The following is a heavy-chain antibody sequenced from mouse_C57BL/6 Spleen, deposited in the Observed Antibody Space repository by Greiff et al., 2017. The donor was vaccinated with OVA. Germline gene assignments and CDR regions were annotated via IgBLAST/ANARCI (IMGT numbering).Heavy chain of an antibody. Sequence: QVQLQQPGAELVKPGASVKLSCKASGYTFTSYWMQWVKQRPGQGLEWIGEIDPSDSYTNYNQKFKGKATLTVDTSTSTAYMQLSSLTSEDSAVYYCARKGDYDYRYWYFDVWGTGTPVTVSS. J-gene: IGHJ1*03. CDR3: ARKGDYDYRYWYFDV. CDR1: GYTFTSYW. V-gene: IGHV1-50*01. D-gene: IGHD2-4*01. CDR2: IDPSDSYT.